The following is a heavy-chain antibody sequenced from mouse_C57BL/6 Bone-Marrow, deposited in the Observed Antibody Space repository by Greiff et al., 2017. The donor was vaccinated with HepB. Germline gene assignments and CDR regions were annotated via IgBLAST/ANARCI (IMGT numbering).Heavy chain of an antibody. D-gene: IGHD2-4*01. Sequence: EVKVVESGGGLVKPGGSLKLSCAASGFTFSDYGMHWVRQAPEKGLEWVAYISSGSSTIYYADTVKGRFTISRDNAKNTLFLQMTSLRSEDTAMYYCARSLYYDYDEFAYWGQGTLVTVSA. V-gene: IGHV5-17*01. J-gene: IGHJ3*01. CDR2: ISSGSSTI. CDR1: GFTFSDYG. CDR3: ARSLYYDYDEFAY.